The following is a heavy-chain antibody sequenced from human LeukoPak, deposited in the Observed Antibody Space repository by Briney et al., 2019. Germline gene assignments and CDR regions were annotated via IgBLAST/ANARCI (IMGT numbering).Heavy chain of an antibody. Sequence: SETLSPTCTVSGGSISSSSYYWGWIRQPPGKGLEWIGSIYYSGSTYYNPSLKSRVTISVDTSKNQFSLKLSSVTAADTAVYYCARSLFYSSGVFDYWGQGTLVTVSS. CDR3: ARSLFYSSGVFDY. J-gene: IGHJ4*02. D-gene: IGHD6-19*01. V-gene: IGHV4-39*01. CDR1: GGSISSSSYY. CDR2: IYYSGST.